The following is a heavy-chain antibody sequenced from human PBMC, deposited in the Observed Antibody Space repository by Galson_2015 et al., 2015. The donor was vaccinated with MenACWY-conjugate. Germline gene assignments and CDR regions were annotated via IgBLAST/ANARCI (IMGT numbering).Heavy chain of an antibody. CDR2: IDWDDAK. CDR1: GFSLSTSGMC. D-gene: IGHD1-1*01. J-gene: IGHJ1*01. Sequence: PALVKPTQTLTLTCTFSGFSLSTSGMCVSWIRQSPGKALEWLARIDWDDAKYYSTSLKTRLTISKDTSKNQVVLTMTNMDPVDTATYYCARIRYVPGTRHAEYFQHWGQGTLVTVSS. CDR3: ARIRYVPGTRHAEYFQH. V-gene: IGHV2-70*11.